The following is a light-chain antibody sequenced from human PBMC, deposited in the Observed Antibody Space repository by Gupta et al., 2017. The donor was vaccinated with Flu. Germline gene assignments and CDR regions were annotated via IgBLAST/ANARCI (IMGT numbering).Light chain of an antibody. Sequence: ERATLSCRASQSVSPSLAWYQQKPGQAPRLPIYDASNRPAGIPARFSASGSGTDFTLTISSVEPEDFAVYYCQQRTSWPMYTFGQGTKLEMK. V-gene: IGKV3-11*01. J-gene: IGKJ2*01. CDR2: DAS. CDR3: QQRTSWPMYT. CDR1: QSVSPS.